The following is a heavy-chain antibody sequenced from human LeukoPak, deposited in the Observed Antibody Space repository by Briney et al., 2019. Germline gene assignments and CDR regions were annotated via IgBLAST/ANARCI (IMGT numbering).Heavy chain of an antibody. J-gene: IGHJ3*02. CDR3: AKYRVGATLGDAFDI. CDR1: GGSISSYY. Sequence: SETLSLTCTVSGGSISSYYWSWIRQPPGKGLEWIGYIYYSGSTNYNPSLKSRVTISVDTSKNQFSLKLSSVTAADTAVYYRAKYRVGATLGDAFDIWGQGTMVTVSS. CDR2: IYYSGST. V-gene: IGHV4-59*01. D-gene: IGHD1-26*01.